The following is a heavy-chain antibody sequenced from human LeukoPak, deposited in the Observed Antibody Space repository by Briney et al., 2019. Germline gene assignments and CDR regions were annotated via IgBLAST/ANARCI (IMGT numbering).Heavy chain of an antibody. CDR1: GYTFTDSY. Sequence: ASLKVSCKTSGYTFTDSYMHWVRQAPGQGREWIEWINPNAGDTTYAQGFHGRVTITRDTSISTVYMELNSLKLDDTAVYYCTREGRVGVPFDYWGQGTLVTVSS. V-gene: IGHV1-2*02. D-gene: IGHD2-15*01. CDR2: INPNAGDT. CDR3: TREGRVGVPFDY. J-gene: IGHJ4*02.